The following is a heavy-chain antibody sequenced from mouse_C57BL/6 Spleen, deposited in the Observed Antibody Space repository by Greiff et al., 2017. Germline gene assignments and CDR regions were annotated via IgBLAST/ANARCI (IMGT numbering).Heavy chain of an antibody. CDR3: ARGRGLGQGVWFAG. D-gene: IGHD2-4*01. Sequence: QVQLQQPGAELVMPGASVKLSCKASGYTFTSYWMHWVKQRPGQGLEWIGEIDPSDSYTNYNQKFKGKSTLTVDKSSSTAYMQLSSLTSEDSAVYYCARGRGLGQGVWFAGWGQGTLVTVAA. CDR2: IDPSDSYT. J-gene: IGHJ3*01. CDR1: GYTFTSYW. V-gene: IGHV1-69*01.